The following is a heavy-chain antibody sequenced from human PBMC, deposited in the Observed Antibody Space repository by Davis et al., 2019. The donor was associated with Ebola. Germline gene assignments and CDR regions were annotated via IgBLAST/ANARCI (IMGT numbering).Heavy chain of an antibody. V-gene: IGHV4-31*03. D-gene: IGHD5-18*01. CDR2: IYYSGST. J-gene: IGHJ4*02. CDR3: ASQTWIQLWLN. Sequence: PSETLSLTCTVSGGSISSGGYYWSWIRQHPGKGLEWIGYIYYSGSTYYNPSLKSRVTISVDTSKKQFSLKLSSVTAADTAVYYCASQTWIQLWLNWGQGTLVTVSS. CDR1: GGSISSGGYY.